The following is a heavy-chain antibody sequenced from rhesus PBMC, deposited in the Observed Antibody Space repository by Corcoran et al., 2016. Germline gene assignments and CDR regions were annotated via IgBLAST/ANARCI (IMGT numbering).Heavy chain of an antibody. J-gene: IGHJ4*01. D-gene: IGHD3-34*01. Sequence: QVQLQQWGEGRVKSSETLSLTCAVYGGSVSGYWWGWSTPPPGKGLQWIGRSRSGGNTNYNPSLKSRVTISIDTSKNQFSLKLTSVTAADTAVYYCARQITGGYYFDYWGQGVLVTVSS. CDR1: GGSVSGYW. CDR3: ARQITGGYYFDY. V-gene: IGHV4-160*01. CDR2: SRSGGNT.